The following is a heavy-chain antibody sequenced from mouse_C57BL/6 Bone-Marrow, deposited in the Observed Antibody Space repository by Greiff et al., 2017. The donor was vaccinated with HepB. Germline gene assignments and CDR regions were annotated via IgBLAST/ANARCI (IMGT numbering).Heavy chain of an antibody. J-gene: IGHJ2*01. CDR1: GFTFSDYY. D-gene: IGHD2-10*01. Sequence: EVKVEESEGGLVQPGSSMKLSCTASGFTFSDYYMAWVRQVPEKGLEWVANINYDGSSTYYLDSLKSRFIISRDNAKNILYLQMSSLKSEDTATYYCARDLPIDYWGQGTTLTVSS. CDR3: ARDLPIDY. V-gene: IGHV5-16*01. CDR2: INYDGSST.